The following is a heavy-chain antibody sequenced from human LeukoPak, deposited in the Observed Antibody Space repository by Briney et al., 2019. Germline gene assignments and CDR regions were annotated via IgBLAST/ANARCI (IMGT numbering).Heavy chain of an antibody. CDR3: ARSQNYYGSGDY. CDR2: IYYTGKT. V-gene: IGHV4-61*03. CDR1: GDSVSNGNYY. D-gene: IGHD3-10*01. J-gene: IGHJ4*02. Sequence: PSETLSLTCTVSGDSVSNGNYYWSWLRQPPGKALEWIGYIYYTGKTYYNPSLEGRVTILVDTSRNHFSVKLSSVTAADTAVCYCARSQNYYGSGDYWSQGTLVSVSS.